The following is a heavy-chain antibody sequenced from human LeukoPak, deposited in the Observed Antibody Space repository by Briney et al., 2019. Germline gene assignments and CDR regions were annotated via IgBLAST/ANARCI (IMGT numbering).Heavy chain of an antibody. J-gene: IGHJ4*02. Sequence: GGSLRLSCAASGFTFSNYGLHWVRQAPGKGLEWVAIIWYDGSNEYYADSVKGRFTIARDNSKKTVYLQMNSLRVEDTAVYYCARGGSGSYLYYFDYWGQGTLVAVSS. CDR2: IWYDGSNE. CDR1: GFTFSNYG. D-gene: IGHD3-10*01. CDR3: ARGGSGSYLYYFDY. V-gene: IGHV3-33*01.